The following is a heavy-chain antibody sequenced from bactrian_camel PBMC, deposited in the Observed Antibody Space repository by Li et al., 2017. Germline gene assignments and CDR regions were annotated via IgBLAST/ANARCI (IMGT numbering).Heavy chain of an antibody. V-gene: IGHV3S61*01. Sequence: VQLVESGGGSVRPGGSLTLSCAVSGNGDGSGYRCTGWFRQAPGQEREGVARIATGSGNTYYADSVKGRFTISQDNAKNTVYLQMNSLKPEDTATYYCAARGPYCYTKLSVRDFTYWGQGTQVTVS. D-gene: IGHD2*01. CDR2: IATGSGNT. CDR1: GNGDGSGYRC. J-gene: IGHJ6*01. CDR3: AARGPYCYTKLSVRDFTY.